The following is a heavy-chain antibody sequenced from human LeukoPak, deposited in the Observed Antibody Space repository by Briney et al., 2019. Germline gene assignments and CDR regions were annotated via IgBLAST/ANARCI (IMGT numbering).Heavy chain of an antibody. V-gene: IGHV3-66*01. D-gene: IGHD6-19*01. CDR1: GFTFSSYA. CDR2: IYSGGST. J-gene: IGHJ4*02. CDR3: ARGGITVAGLKTYFDY. Sequence: PGGSLRLSCAASGFTFSSYAMSWVRQAPGKGLEWVSVIYSGGSTYYADSVKGRFTTSRDNSRNTLYLQMNSLRAEDTAVYYCARGGITVAGLKTYFDYWGQGTLVTVSS.